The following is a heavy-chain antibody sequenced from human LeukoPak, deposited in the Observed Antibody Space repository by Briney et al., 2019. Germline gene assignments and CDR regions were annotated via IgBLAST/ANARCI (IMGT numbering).Heavy chain of an antibody. J-gene: IGHJ6*04. CDR2: ISYDGSNK. CDR1: RFTFSSYG. CDR3: AKDRRSIAVAGPYYYYYGMDV. Sequence: GRSLRLSCAASRFTFSSYGMHWVRQAPGKGLEWVAVISYDGSNKYYADSVKGRFTISRDNSKNTLYLQMNSLRAEDTAVYYCAKDRRSIAVAGPYYYYYGMDVWGKGTTVTVSS. D-gene: IGHD6-19*01. V-gene: IGHV3-30*18.